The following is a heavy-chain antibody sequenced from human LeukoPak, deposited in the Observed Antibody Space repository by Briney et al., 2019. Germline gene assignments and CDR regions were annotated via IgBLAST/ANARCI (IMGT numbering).Heavy chain of an antibody. CDR2: ISYDGSNK. V-gene: IGHV3-30*03. D-gene: IGHD4-11*01. Sequence: PGGSLRLSCAASGFTVSSNYMSWVRQAPGKGLEWVAVISYDGSNKYYADSVKGRFTISRDNSKNTLYLQMNSLRAEDTAVYYCARASKASQYYFDYWGQGTLVTVSS. J-gene: IGHJ4*02. CDR1: GFTVSSNY. CDR3: ARASKASQYYFDY.